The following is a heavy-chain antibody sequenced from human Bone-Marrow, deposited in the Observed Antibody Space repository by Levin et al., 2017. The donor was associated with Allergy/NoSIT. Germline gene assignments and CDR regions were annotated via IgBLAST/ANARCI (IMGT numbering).Heavy chain of an antibody. CDR3: ATCGDDCIDVFGI. CDR1: GGSMNSINW. CDR2: IYQSGNT. Sequence: PGGSLRLSCAVSGGSMNSINWWSWVRQAPGKWLEWLGEIYQSGNTDYNPSLKSRVTISVDKSNNHFFLKLSSVTAADTDVYYCATCGDDCIDVFGIWGQGTLVTVSS. V-gene: IGHV4-4*02. J-gene: IGHJ3*02. D-gene: IGHD2-21*02.